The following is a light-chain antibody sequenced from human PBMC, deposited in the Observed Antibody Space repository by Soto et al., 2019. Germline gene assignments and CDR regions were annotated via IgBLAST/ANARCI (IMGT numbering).Light chain of an antibody. CDR3: AAWDDSLNGVL. J-gene: IGLJ2*01. Sequence: QSVLTQPPSASGTPGQRVTISCSGSSSNIGSNTVNWYQQLPGTARKFLIYKNNQRPSGVPDRFSGSKSGTSASLAISGLQSEDAADYYCAAWDDSLNGVLFGGGTKLTVL. V-gene: IGLV1-44*01. CDR1: SSNIGSNT. CDR2: KNN.